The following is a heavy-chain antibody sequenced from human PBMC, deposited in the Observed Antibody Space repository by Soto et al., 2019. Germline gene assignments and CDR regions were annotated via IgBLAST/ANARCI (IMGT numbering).Heavy chain of an antibody. CDR3: AMDLIANDSVCEAIDM. CDR2: LVGSGGDK. D-gene: IGHD2-8*01. Sequence: GLSLRLSWAASGVSFSAYAMNWVRQALEKGLQWGSGLVGSGGDKNYADSVRGRFTVSRDNSKNTLYLQMNNLRDEDTAVYYCAMDLIANDSVCEAIDMLSRGTKVTVSS. V-gene: IGHV3-23*01. CDR1: GVSFSAYA. J-gene: IGHJ3*02.